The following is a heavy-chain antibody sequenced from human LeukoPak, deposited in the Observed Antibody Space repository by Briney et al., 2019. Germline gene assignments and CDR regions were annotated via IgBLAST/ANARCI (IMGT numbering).Heavy chain of an antibody. D-gene: IGHD7-27*01. CDR1: GFTFSSDD. CDR2: IGTSGGST. V-gene: IGHV3-23*01. CDR3: AKATWSGESF. Sequence: QAGASLRLSCAASGFTFSSDDKSWVRQAPGKGLEWVSGIGTSGGSTYYADSVKGRFTISRDNSKNTLYLQMNSLRAEDTAVYYCAKATWSGESFWGQGTLVTVSS. J-gene: IGHJ4*02.